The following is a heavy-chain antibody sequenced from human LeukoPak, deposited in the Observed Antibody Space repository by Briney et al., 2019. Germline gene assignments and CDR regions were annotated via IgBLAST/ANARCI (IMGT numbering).Heavy chain of an antibody. CDR1: GFTFNNYA. D-gene: IGHD6-6*01. V-gene: IGHV3-30-3*01. J-gene: IGHJ4*02. CDR3: AIGARMIGSSPFDY. Sequence: GGSLRLSCAASGFTFNNYAMHWVRQAPGKGLEWVAVISYDGSKKYYADSLKGRFTISRDNSKNTLYLQMNSLRADDTAVYYCAIGARMIGSSPFDYWGQGTLVTVSS. CDR2: ISYDGSKK.